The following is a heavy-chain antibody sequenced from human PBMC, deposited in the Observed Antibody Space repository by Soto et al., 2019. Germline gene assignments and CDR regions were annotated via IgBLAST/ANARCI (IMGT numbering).Heavy chain of an antibody. Sequence: QVQLVESGGGLAKPGGSLRLSCAASGFSFSDYYMSWIRQAPGKGLEWISYISGSSSHTKYADSVKGRFSISRDNAKNSLYLQMNSLRAEDTAVYYCVRDYYASGSYEWFDPWGQGTLVTVSS. D-gene: IGHD3-10*01. CDR2: ISGSSSHT. CDR1: GFSFSDYY. J-gene: IGHJ5*02. V-gene: IGHV3-11*05. CDR3: VRDYYASGSYEWFDP.